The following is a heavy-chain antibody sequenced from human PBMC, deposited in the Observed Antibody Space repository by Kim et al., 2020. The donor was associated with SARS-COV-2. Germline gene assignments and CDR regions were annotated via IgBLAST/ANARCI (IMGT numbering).Heavy chain of an antibody. CDR3: ARSKVIELLGWFDP. Sequence: NPSLKSRVTISVDTSKNQFSLKLSSVTAADTAVYYCARSKVIELLGWFDPWGQGTLVTVSS. J-gene: IGHJ5*02. D-gene: IGHD2-21*01. V-gene: IGHV4-39*01.